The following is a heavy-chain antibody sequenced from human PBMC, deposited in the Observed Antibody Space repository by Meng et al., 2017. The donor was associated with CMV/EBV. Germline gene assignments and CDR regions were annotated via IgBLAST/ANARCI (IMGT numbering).Heavy chain of an antibody. CDR1: GFTFSSYA. Sequence: GESLKISCAASGFTFSSYAMHWVRQAPGKGLEWVAVISYDGSNKYYADSVKGRFTISRDNSKNTLYLQMNSLRAEDTAVYYCARDRLGSSDPDVSYWGQGTLVTVSS. J-gene: IGHJ4*02. CDR2: ISYDGSNK. CDR3: ARDRLGSSDPDVSY. D-gene: IGHD3-16*01. V-gene: IGHV3-30*04.